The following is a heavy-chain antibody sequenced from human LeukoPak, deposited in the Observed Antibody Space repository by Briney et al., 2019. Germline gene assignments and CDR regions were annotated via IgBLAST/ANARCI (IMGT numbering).Heavy chain of an antibody. J-gene: IGHJ4*02. CDR2: ISGSGGST. CDR3: ATRREYSSSRGY. CDR1: GFTFSSYA. D-gene: IGHD6-6*01. Sequence: GGSLRLSCAASGFTFSSYAMSWVRQAPGKGLEWVSAISGSGGSTYYADSVKGRFTISRDNSKNTLYLQMNSLRAEDTAVYYCATRREYSSSRGYWGQGTLATVSS. V-gene: IGHV3-23*01.